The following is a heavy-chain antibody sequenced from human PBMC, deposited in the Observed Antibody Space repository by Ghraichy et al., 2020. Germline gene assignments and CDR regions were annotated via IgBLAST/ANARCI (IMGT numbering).Heavy chain of an antibody. V-gene: IGHV3-23*01. CDR1: GFIFSSYA. CDR2: VSGRGDAA. J-gene: IGHJ4*02. D-gene: IGHD3-22*01. Sequence: GGSLRLSCAASGFIFSSYAMNWVRQAPGKGLEWVSVVSGRGDAANYAASVKGRFTISRDNSKNTLYLQMNTLRAEDSAIYYCAKLLERYYDSSGYPPSDWGQGTPVTVSS. CDR3: AKLLERYYDSSGYPPSD.